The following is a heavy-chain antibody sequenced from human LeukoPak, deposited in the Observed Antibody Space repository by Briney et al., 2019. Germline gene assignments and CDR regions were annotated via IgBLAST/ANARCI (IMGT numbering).Heavy chain of an antibody. V-gene: IGHV4-30-4*01. CDR1: GGSFSAYY. J-gene: IGHJ4*02. CDR3: ARQDTYYYGSGSSYKD. D-gene: IGHD3-10*01. CDR2: IYYSGST. Sequence: SETLSLTCVVYGGSFSAYYWSWIRQPPGKGLEWIGYIYYSGSTYYNPSLKSRVTISVDTSKNQFSLKLSSVTAADTAVYYCARQDTYYYGSGSSYKDWGQGTLVTVSS.